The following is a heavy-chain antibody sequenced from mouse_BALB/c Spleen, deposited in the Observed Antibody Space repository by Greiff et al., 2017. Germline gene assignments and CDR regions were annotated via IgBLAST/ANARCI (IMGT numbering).Heavy chain of an antibody. CDR1: GYTFTSYW. CDR3: AWLLGAMDY. D-gene: IGHD2-3*01. Sequence: VQLQQSGAELAKPGASVKMSCKASGYTFTSYWMHWVKQRPGQGLEWIGYINPSTGYTEYNQKFKDKATLTADKSSSTAYMQLSSLTSEDSAVYYCAWLLGAMDYWGQGTSVTVSS. V-gene: IGHV1-7*01. J-gene: IGHJ4*01. CDR2: INPSTGYT.